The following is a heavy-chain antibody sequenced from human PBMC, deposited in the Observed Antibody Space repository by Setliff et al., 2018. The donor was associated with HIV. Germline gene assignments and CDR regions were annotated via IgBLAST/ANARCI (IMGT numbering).Heavy chain of an antibody. D-gene: IGHD3-3*01. CDR2: VYYTGST. Sequence: SETLSLTCTVSGDSISSNYWTWIRQPPGKGLEYIGYVYYTGSTNYNPSLKNRVTISIDTSKNQFSLKLRSVTAADTAAYYCARGNRVFDYWGQGALVTVSS. CDR1: GDSISSNY. V-gene: IGHV4-59*01. CDR3: ARGNRVFDY. J-gene: IGHJ4*02.